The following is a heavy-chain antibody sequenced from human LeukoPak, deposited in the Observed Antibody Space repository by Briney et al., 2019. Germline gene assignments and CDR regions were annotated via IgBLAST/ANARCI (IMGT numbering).Heavy chain of an antibody. D-gene: IGHD3-22*01. CDR1: GGSISSSNW. CDR3: ASRYYYDSSGSPGYFDY. Sequence: SETLSLTCAVSGGSISSSNWWSWVRQPPGKGLEWIGEIYHSGSTNYNPSLKSRVTISVDKSKNQFSLKLSSVTAADTAVYYCASRYYYDSSGSPGYFDYWGQGTLVTVSS. J-gene: IGHJ4*02. V-gene: IGHV4-4*02. CDR2: IYHSGST.